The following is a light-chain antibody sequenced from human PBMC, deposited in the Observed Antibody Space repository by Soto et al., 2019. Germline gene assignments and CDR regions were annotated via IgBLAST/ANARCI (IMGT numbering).Light chain of an antibody. CDR3: GSYTTSSTVV. V-gene: IGLV2-14*03. J-gene: IGLJ1*01. CDR1: SSDVGGYNF. CDR2: EVS. Sequence: QSALTQPASVFGSPGQSITISCTGTSSDVGGYNFVSWYQQHPGKAPKLMIYEVSNRPSGVSNRFSGSKSGDTASLTISGLQPEDEADYYCGSYTTSSTVVFGTGTKVTVL.